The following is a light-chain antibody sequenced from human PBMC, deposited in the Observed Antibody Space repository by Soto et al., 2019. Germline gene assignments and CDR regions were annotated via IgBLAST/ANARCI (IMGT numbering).Light chain of an antibody. V-gene: IGKV3-11*01. CDR3: QQRSNSRPLT. CDR1: QSVSSN. Sequence: ETVLTQSPATLSLSPGERATLSCRASQSVSSNLGWYQQKPGQAPRLLIYGASNRATGIPARFSGSGSGTEFTLTISSLQSEDSAVYYCQQRSNSRPLTFGEGTKLEIK. J-gene: IGKJ4*01. CDR2: GAS.